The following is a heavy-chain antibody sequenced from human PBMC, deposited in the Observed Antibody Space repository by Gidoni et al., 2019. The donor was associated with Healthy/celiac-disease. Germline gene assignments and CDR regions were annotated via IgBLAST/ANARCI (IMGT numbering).Heavy chain of an antibody. CDR3: ARESPAAILNAFDI. CDR1: GFTFSSYS. Sequence: VQLVESGGGLVKPGGSLRLSFAASGFTFSSYSMNWFRQAPGKGREWVLSSSSSSSYIYYADSVKGRCTISRDNAKNSLYLQMNSLRAEDTAVYYCARESPAAILNAFDIWGQGTMVTVSS. V-gene: IGHV3-21*01. J-gene: IGHJ3*02. D-gene: IGHD2-2*02. CDR2: SSSSSSYI.